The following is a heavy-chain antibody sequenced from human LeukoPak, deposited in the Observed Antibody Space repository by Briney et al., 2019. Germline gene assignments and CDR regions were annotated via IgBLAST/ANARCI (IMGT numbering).Heavy chain of an antibody. J-gene: IGHJ6*02. CDR3: AKDIPGPGGYYYYYYGMDV. CDR2: ISGSGGST. V-gene: IGHV3-23*01. D-gene: IGHD3-16*01. CDR1: GFTFSSYA. Sequence: GGSLRPSCAASGFTFSSYAMSWVRQAPGKGLEWVSAISGSGGSTYYADSVKGRFTISRDNSKNTLYLQMNSPRAEDTAVYYCAKDIPGPGGYYYYYYGMDVWGQGTTVTVSS.